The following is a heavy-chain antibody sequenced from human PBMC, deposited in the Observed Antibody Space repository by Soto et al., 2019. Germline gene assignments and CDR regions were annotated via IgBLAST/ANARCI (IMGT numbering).Heavy chain of an antibody. CDR2: ISYDGSNK. Sequence: GGSLRLSCAASGFTFSSYAMHWVRQAPGKGLEWVAVISYDGSNKYYADSVKGRFTISRDNSKNTLYLQMNSLRAEDTAVYYCARDGGSKGGLRFLEWFQTRDAFDIWGQGTMVTVSS. CDR1: GFTFSSYA. CDR3: ARDGGSKGGLRFLEWFQTRDAFDI. V-gene: IGHV3-30-3*01. D-gene: IGHD3-3*01. J-gene: IGHJ3*02.